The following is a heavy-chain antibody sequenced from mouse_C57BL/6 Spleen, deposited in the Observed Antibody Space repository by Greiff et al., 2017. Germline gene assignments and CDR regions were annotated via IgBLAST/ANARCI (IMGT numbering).Heavy chain of an antibody. V-gene: IGHV1-69*01. CDR1: GYTFTSYW. Sequence: QVQLQQPGAELVMPGASVKLSCKASGYTFTSYWMHWVKQRPGQGLEWIGEIDPSDSYTNYNQKFKGKSTLTVDKASSTAYMPLSSLTSEDSAVYYCATYYSNYWFAYWGQGTLVTVSA. J-gene: IGHJ3*01. CDR2: IDPSDSYT. D-gene: IGHD2-5*01. CDR3: ATYYSNYWFAY.